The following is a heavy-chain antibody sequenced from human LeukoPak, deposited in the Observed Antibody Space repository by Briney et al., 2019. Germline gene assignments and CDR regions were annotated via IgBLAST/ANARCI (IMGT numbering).Heavy chain of an antibody. V-gene: IGHV4-38-2*02. CDR2: INHSGST. J-gene: IGHJ4*02. CDR1: GYSISSGYY. D-gene: IGHD3-22*01. Sequence: SETLSLTCTVSGYSISSGYYWSWIRQPPGKGLEWIGEINHSGSTNYNPSLKSRVTISVDTSKNQFSLKLSSVTAADTAVYYCARGVHGYYYDSSGYRRFDYWGQGTLVTVSS. CDR3: ARGVHGYYYDSSGYRRFDY.